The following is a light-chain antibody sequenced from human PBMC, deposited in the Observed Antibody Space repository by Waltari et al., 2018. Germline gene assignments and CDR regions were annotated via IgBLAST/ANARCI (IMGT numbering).Light chain of an antibody. CDR2: DVS. CDR3: CSYAGSYTLV. V-gene: IGLV2-11*01. CDR1: SSDVGGYNY. Sequence: QSALTQPRSVSGSPGQSVTISCTGTSSDVGGYNYVSWYQQHPGKAPKLMIYDVSKRPSGVPDPFSGAKSGNTASLTISGLQGEDEADYYCCSYAGSYTLVFGGGTKLTVL. J-gene: IGLJ2*01.